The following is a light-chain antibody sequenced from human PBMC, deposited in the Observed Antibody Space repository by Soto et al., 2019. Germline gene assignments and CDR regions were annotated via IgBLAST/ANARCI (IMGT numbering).Light chain of an antibody. CDR2: DVS. Sequence: QSALTQPASVSGSPGQSITISCTGTKSDVGGYDYVSWYQQHPGKAPKLLIYDVSKRPSGLSNRFSGSKSGNTASLTISGLLTEDEADYYCSSFTGSTTWVFGGGTKVTVL. V-gene: IGLV2-14*01. CDR1: KSDVGGYDY. J-gene: IGLJ3*02. CDR3: SSFTGSTTWV.